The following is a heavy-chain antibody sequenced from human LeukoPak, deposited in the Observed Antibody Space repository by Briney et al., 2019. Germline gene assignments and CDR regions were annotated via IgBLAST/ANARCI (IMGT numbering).Heavy chain of an antibody. V-gene: IGHV5-51*01. D-gene: IGHD3-10*01. Sequence: GESLKISCKGSGYSFTSYWIGWVRQMPGKGLEWMGIIYPGDSDTRYSPSFQGQVTISADKSISTAYPQWSSLKASDTAMYYCASSIYYGSGSYADAFDIWGQGTMVTVSS. CDR1: GYSFTSYW. CDR2: IYPGDSDT. CDR3: ASSIYYGSGSYADAFDI. J-gene: IGHJ3*02.